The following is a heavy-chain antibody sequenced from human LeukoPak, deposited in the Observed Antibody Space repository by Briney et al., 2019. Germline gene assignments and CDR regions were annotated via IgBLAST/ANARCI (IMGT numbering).Heavy chain of an antibody. J-gene: IGHJ4*02. D-gene: IGHD3-10*01. V-gene: IGHV3-73*01. CDR1: GFTFSSYS. CDR3: TSWRQVRGVITVVDY. Sequence: GGSLRLSCAASGFTFSSYSMNWVRQAPGKGLEWVGRIRSKANSYATAYAASVKGRFTISRDDSKNTAYLQMNSLKTEDTAVNYCTSWRQVRGVITVVDYWGQGTLVAVSS. CDR2: IRSKANSYAT.